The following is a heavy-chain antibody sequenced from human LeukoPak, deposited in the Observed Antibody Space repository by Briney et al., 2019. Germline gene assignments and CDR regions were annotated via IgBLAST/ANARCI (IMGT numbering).Heavy chain of an antibody. CDR3: ATAYDSSGYYWRIFDY. Sequence: GGSLRLSCAASGFTFSSCSMSWVRQAPGKGLEWVSSISSDSCYVYYAASMKDRFTISRDNGRNSLYLQMNSLRAEDTAVYYCATAYDSSGYYWRIFDYWGQGALVTVSS. D-gene: IGHD3-22*01. CDR2: ISSDSCYV. CDR1: GFTFSSCS. V-gene: IGHV3-21*01. J-gene: IGHJ4*02.